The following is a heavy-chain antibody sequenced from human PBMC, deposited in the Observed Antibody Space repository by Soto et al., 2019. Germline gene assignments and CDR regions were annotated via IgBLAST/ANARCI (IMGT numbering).Heavy chain of an antibody. CDR3: ARDRDYYDNSGYALDI. J-gene: IGHJ3*02. D-gene: IGHD3-22*01. CDR1: GFSFSSYG. CDR2: IWYDGSNE. V-gene: IGHV3-33*01. Sequence: QVQLVESGGGVVQPGKSLRLSCAASGFSFSSYGMHWVRQAPGKGLEWVAVIWYDGSNEDYADSVKGRFAISRDNSKNTLYLHMNSLRADDTAVYYCARDRDYYDNSGYALDIWGQGIVVTVSS.